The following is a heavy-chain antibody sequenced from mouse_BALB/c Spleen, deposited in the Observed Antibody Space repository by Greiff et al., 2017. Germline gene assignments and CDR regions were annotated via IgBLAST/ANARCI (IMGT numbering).Heavy chain of an antibody. V-gene: IGHV14-3*02. D-gene: IGHD2-10*02. CDR2: IDPANGNT. CDR1: GFNIKDTY. Sequence: EVQLQQSGAELVKPGASVKLSCTASGFNIKDTYMHWVKQRPEQGLEWIGRIDPANGNTKYDPKFQGKATITADTSSNTAYLQLSSLTSEDTAVYYCARSRVYGNYGFAYWGQGTLVTVSA. CDR3: ARSRVYGNYGFAY. J-gene: IGHJ3*01.